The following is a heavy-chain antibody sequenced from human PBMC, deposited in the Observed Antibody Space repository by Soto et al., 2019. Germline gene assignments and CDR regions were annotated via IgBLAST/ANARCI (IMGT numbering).Heavy chain of an antibody. Sequence: QVQLQESGPGLVKPSETLSLTCTVSGGSVSSGSYYWSWIRQPPGKGLEWIGYIYYSGSTNYNPSLKRRVTISVDTSKNQFSLKLSSVTAADTAVYYCASGSYSNWFDPWGQGTLVTVSS. CDR1: GGSVSSGSYY. J-gene: IGHJ5*02. CDR3: ASGSYSNWFDP. V-gene: IGHV4-61*01. CDR2: IYYSGST. D-gene: IGHD1-26*01.